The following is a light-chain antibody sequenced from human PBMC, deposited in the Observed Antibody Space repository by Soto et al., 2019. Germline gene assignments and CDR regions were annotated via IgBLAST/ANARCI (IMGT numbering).Light chain of an antibody. J-gene: IGKJ5*01. CDR2: DAS. CDR1: QSVSSY. Sequence: EIVLTQSPATLSSSPGERATLSCRASQSVSSYLAWYQRKPGQAPRLLIYDASNRATGILARFSGSGSGTDFTLTISSLEPEDFAVYYCQQRSNFGQGTRLEIK. CDR3: QQRSN. V-gene: IGKV3-11*01.